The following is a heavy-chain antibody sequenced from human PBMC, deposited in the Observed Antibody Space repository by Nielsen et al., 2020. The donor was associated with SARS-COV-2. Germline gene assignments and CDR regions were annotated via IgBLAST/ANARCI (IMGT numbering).Heavy chain of an antibody. J-gene: IGHJ4*02. V-gene: IGHV4-39*01. CDR2: IYYSGST. CDR3: ARHGGGNGYNF. Sequence: SETLSLTCTVSGDSISSRFYYWGWIRQPPGKGLEWIGSIYYSGSTYYNPSLRSRVTISVDTSKNHFSLRLSSVTAADTAMYYCARHGGGNGYNFGGQGTLVTVSS. D-gene: IGHD5-24*01. CDR1: GDSISSRFYY.